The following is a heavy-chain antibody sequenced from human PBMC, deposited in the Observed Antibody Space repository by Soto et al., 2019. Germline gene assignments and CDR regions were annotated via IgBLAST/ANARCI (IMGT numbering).Heavy chain of an antibody. CDR2: IYYSGST. D-gene: IGHD2-2*01. CDR3: ARAIVVVPAAIITDNWFDP. V-gene: IGHV4-30-4*01. Sequence: TLSLTCTVSGGSISSGDYYWSWIRQPPGKGLEWIGYIYYSGSTYYNPSLKSRVTISVDTSKNQFSLKLSSVTAADTAVYYCARAIVVVPAAIITDNWFDPWGQGTLVTVSS. J-gene: IGHJ5*02. CDR1: GGSISSGDYY.